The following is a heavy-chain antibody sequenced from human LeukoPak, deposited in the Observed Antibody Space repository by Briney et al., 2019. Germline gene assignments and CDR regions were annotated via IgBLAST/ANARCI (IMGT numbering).Heavy chain of an antibody. Sequence: SQTLSLTCAISGDSVSSNNGAWNWIRQSPSRGLEWLGRTYYRSKWYNDYAGSLISRITISPDTSKNQFSLQLYSVTPEDTAVYYCARGRYYGSGSYYKREAYFDYWGQGTLVTVSS. V-gene: IGHV6-1*01. CDR1: GDSVSSNNGA. D-gene: IGHD3-10*01. CDR3: ARGRYYGSGSYYKREAYFDY. CDR2: TYYRSKWYN. J-gene: IGHJ4*02.